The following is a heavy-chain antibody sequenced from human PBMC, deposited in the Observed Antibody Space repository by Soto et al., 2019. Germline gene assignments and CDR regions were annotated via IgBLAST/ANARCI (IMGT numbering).Heavy chain of an antibody. CDR3: VRDRVSRYFDWSRPDAFDI. V-gene: IGHV1-69*12. J-gene: IGHJ3*02. D-gene: IGHD3-9*01. CDR1: GGTFSSYA. Sequence: QVQLVQSGAEVKKPGSSVKVSCKASGGTFSSYAISWVRQAPGQGLEWMGGVIPIFGTANYAQKFQGRVTITADESTSTAYMELSSLRSEDTAVYYCVRDRVSRYFDWSRPDAFDIWGQGTMVTVSS. CDR2: VIPIFGTA.